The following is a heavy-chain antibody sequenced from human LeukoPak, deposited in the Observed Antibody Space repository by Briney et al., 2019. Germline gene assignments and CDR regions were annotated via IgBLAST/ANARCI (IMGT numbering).Heavy chain of an antibody. CDR1: GFTFSSFP. V-gene: IGHV3-23*01. D-gene: IGHD6-25*01. J-gene: IGHJ4*02. CDR3: ARARLDKLFDY. Sequence: EGSLRLSCAASGFTFSSFPMSWVRQAPGKGLEWVSVISGGGVSTYYADSVKGRFTISRDNAKNSLYLQMNSLRAEDTALYYCARARLDKLFDYWGQGTLVTVSS. CDR2: ISGGGVST.